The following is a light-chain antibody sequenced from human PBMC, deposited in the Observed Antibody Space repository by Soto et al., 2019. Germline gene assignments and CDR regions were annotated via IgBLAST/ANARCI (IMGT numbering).Light chain of an antibody. Sequence: EIFMTQSPCTVSVSPGEVATLYCRASQGIGDTLAWYQQKPGQTPRLLIYDTSIRATGVPARFSGSRSGAEFTLTISSLQSEDFAVYYCQHYVNWPLTFGGGTKV. CDR3: QHYVNWPLT. CDR1: QGIGDT. CDR2: DTS. V-gene: IGKV3-15*01. J-gene: IGKJ4*01.